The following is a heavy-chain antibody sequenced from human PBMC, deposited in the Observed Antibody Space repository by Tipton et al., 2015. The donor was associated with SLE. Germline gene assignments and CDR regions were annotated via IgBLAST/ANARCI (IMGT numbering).Heavy chain of an antibody. Sequence: SLRLSCAASGFTFSSYAMNWVRQAPGKGLEWVSAISGSGGSTYYADSVKGRFTISRDKSKNTLYLQMNSLRAEDTAVYYRTKDHGSNWYSAYWGQGTLVTVSS. CDR2: ISGSGGST. D-gene: IGHD6-13*01. J-gene: IGHJ4*02. V-gene: IGHV3-23*01. CDR1: GFTFSSYA. CDR3: TKDHGSNWYSAY.